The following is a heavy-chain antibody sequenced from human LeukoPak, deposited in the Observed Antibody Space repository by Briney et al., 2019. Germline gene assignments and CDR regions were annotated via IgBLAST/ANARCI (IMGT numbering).Heavy chain of an antibody. CDR1: GYTFTDYY. CDR3: ARGTSSGYYYYYYYYYMDV. CDR2: INPNSGGT. V-gene: IGHV1-2*02. D-gene: IGHD3-22*01. Sequence: ASVTVSCKTSGYTFTDYYMHWVRQAPGQGLEWMGWINPNSGGTNYAQKFQGRVTMTRDTSKNQFSLKLSSVTAADTAVYYCARGTSSGYYYYYYYYYMDVWGKGTTVTVSS. J-gene: IGHJ6*03.